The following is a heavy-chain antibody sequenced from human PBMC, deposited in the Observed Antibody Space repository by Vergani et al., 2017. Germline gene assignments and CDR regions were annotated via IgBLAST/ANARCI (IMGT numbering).Heavy chain of an antibody. D-gene: IGHD1-1*01. CDR1: GFSFTTSA. J-gene: IGHJ5*01. CDR3: AKGGWNYWFDS. Sequence: EVQLLESGGDLVQPGGSLRLSCAASGFSFTTSAMSWVLPSPGKGLEWVSPFNTNGAYTRYGDSVKGRFTISRDNSPSTLYLQRNILRAQDTAIYYCAKGGWNYWFDSWGKGTLVIVS. V-gene: IGHV3-23*02. CDR2: FNTNGAYT.